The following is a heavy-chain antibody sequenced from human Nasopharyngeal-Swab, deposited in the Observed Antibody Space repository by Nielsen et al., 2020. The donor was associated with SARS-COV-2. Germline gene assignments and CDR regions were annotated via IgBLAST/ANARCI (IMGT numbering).Heavy chain of an antibody. Sequence: GESLKISCAASGFDFWKYAMSWVRQAPGKGLEWVSTVSNNDGSLTFYADSVKGRFTISRDTSKNTVSLQMNSLRAEDTAVDYCAKDDFCPACAFDVWGQGTIVTVSS. V-gene: IGHV3-23*01. CDR2: VSNNDGSLT. D-gene: IGHD2-21*02. CDR1: GFDFWKYA. CDR3: AKDDFCPACAFDV. J-gene: IGHJ3*01.